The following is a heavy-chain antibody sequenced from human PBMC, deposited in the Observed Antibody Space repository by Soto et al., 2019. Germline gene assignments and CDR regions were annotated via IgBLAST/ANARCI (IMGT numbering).Heavy chain of an antibody. CDR3: ARESLYNWNDGDKSSDY. CDR2: ISYDGSNK. V-gene: IGHV3-30-3*01. Sequence: GGSLRLSCAASGFTFSSYAMHWVRQAPGKGLEWVAVISYDGSNKYYADSVKGRFTISRDNSKNTLYLQMNSLRAEDTAVYYCARESLYNWNDGDKSSDYWGQGTLVTVSS. J-gene: IGHJ4*02. D-gene: IGHD1-20*01. CDR1: GFTFSSYA.